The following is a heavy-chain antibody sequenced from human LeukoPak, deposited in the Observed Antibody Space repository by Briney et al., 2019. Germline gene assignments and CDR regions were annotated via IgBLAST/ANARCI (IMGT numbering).Heavy chain of an antibody. V-gene: IGHV3-7*01. CDR1: GFTFSSYW. CDR2: IKQDGSEK. D-gene: IGHD1-20*01. J-gene: IGHJ4*02. CDR3: ARDYYNWNDPGSFDY. Sequence: GGSLRLSCAASGFTFSSYWMSWVRQAPGKGLEWVANIKQDGSEKYYVDSVKGRFTISRDNAKNSLYLQMNSLRAEDTAVYYCARDYYNWNDPGSFDYWGQGTLVTVSS.